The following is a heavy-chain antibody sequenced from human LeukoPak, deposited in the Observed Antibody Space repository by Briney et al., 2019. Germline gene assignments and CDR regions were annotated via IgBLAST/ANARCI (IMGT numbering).Heavy chain of an antibody. J-gene: IGHJ4*02. CDR1: GFTFDDYA. D-gene: IGHD5-18*01. CDR3: AKDMVVGIQLWSFDY. CDR2: ISWNSGSI. V-gene: IGHV3-9*01. Sequence: TGGSLRLSCAASGFTFDDYAMHWVRQAPGKGLEWVSGISWNSGSIGYADSVKGRFTISRDNAKNSLYLQMNSLRAEDTALYYCAKDMVVGIQLWSFDYWGQGTLVTVSS.